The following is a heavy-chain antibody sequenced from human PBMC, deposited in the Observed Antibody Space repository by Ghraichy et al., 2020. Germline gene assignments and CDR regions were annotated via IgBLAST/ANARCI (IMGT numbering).Heavy chain of an antibody. J-gene: IGHJ4*02. V-gene: IGHV4-59*01. D-gene: IGHD5-18*01. CDR1: GGSISSYY. Sequence: SETLSLTCTVSGGSISSYYWSWIRQPPGKGLEWIGYIYYSGSTNYNPSLKSRVTISVDTSTNQFSLKLSSVTAADTAVYYCARGNVNSYGYYFDYWGQGTLVTVSS. CDR3: ARGNVNSYGYYFDY. CDR2: IYYSGST.